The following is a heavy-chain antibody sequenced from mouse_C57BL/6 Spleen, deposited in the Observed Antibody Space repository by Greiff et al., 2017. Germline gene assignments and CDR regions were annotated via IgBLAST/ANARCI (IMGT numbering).Heavy chain of an antibody. D-gene: IGHD1-1*01. CDR2: IDPSDSYT. CDR3: ARYGLRFDY. J-gene: IGHJ2*01. CDR1: GYTFTSYW. Sequence: VQLQQPGAELVKPGASVKLSCKASGYTFTSYWMQWVKQRPGQGLEWIGEIDPSDSYTNYNQKFKGKATLTVDTSSSTAYMQLSSLTSEDSAVYYCARYGLRFDYWGQGTTLTVSS. V-gene: IGHV1-50*01.